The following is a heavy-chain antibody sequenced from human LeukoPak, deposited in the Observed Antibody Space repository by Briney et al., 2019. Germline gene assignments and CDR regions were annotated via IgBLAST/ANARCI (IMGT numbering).Heavy chain of an antibody. CDR1: GFTFSDYY. CDR3: ARVSRSGYYYYMDV. Sequence: GGSLRLSCAASGFTFSDYYMSWIRQAPGKGLEWVSYISSSGSTIYYADSVKGRFTISRDNAKNSLYLQMNSLRAEDTAVYYRARVSRSGYYYYMDVWGKGTTVTVSS. CDR2: ISSSGSTI. V-gene: IGHV3-11*01. D-gene: IGHD3-10*01. J-gene: IGHJ6*03.